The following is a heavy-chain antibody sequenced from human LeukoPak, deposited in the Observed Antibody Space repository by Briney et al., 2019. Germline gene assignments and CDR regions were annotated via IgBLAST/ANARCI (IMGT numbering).Heavy chain of an antibody. Sequence: PSETLSLTCSVSGGSISSTTNYWGWIRQPPGKGLEWIGSMYFSGSTYYNPSLKSRVTISVDTSKNQFSLKLSSVTAADTAVYYCARGIVTPLDYWGQGTLVTVSS. V-gene: IGHV4-39*07. CDR3: ARGIVTPLDY. J-gene: IGHJ4*02. CDR1: GGSISSTTNY. D-gene: IGHD3-22*01. CDR2: MYFSGST.